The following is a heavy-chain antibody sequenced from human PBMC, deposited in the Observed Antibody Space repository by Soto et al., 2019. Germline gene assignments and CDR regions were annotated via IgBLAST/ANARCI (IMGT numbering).Heavy chain of an antibody. V-gene: IGHV4-34*01. CDR1: GGSFRGYY. Sequence: QVQLQQWGAGLLKPSETLSLTCAVYGGSFRGYYWSWIRQPPGKGLEWIGEINHRGSTDYNTSLMIRVTRSVDKSKNYFSLKLSSVNAADAALYSCARGVQVTVNSYYYYMDVWGKGTTVTVSS. CDR2: INHRGST. D-gene: IGHD4-17*01. CDR3: ARGVQVTVNSYYYYMDV. J-gene: IGHJ6*03.